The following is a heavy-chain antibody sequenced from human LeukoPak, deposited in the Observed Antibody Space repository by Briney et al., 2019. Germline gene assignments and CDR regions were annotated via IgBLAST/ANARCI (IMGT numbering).Heavy chain of an antibody. D-gene: IGHD5-12*01. CDR2: ISYDGSNK. CDR3: AKDAGSRAFDY. CDR1: GFTFSSYG. V-gene: IGHV3-30*18. Sequence: GGSLRLSCVASGFTFSSYGMHWVRQAPGKGLEWVAVISYDGSNKYYADSVKGRFTISRDNSKNTLYLQMNSLRAEETAVHYCAKDAGSRAFDYWGQGTLVTVSS. J-gene: IGHJ4*02.